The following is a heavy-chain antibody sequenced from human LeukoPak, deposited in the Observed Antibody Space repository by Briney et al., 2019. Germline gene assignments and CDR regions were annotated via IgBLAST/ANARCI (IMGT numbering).Heavy chain of an antibody. J-gene: IGHJ4*02. CDR2: IYTSGST. CDR1: GGSISSYY. V-gene: IGHV4-4*07. Sequence: PSETQSLTCTVSGGSISSYYWSWIRQPAGKGLEWIGRIYTSGSTNYNPSLKSRVTMSVDTSKNQFSLKLSSVTAADTAVYYCARESYDYVWGSYRYQFDYWGQGTLVTVSS. CDR3: ARESYDYVWGSYRYQFDY. D-gene: IGHD3-16*02.